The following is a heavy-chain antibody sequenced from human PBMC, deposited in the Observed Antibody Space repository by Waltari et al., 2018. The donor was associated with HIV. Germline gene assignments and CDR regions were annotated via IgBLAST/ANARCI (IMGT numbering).Heavy chain of an antibody. V-gene: IGHV1-69*06. J-gene: IGHJ6*02. D-gene: IGHD2-15*01. CDR3: ARGQDQEYYYYYYGMDV. CDR1: GGTFSSYA. CDR2: IIPIFGTA. Sequence: KKPGSSVKVSCKASGGTFSSYAISWVRQAPGQGLEWMGGIIPIFGTANYAQKFQGRVTITADKSTSTAYMELSSLRSEDTAVYYCARGQDQEYYYYYYGMDVWGQGTTVTVSS.